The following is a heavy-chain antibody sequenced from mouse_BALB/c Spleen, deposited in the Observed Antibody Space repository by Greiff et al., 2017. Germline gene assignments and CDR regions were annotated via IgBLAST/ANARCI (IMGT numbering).Heavy chain of an antibody. CDR2: ISDGGSYT. D-gene: IGHD2-3*01. CDR3: ARDTDGYWAY. V-gene: IGHV5-4*02. CDR1: GFTFSDYY. J-gene: IGHJ3*01. Sequence: EVMLVESGGGLVKPGGSLKLSCAASGFTFSDYYMYWVRQTPEKRLEWVATISDGGSYTYYPDSVKGRFTISRDNAKNNLYLQMSSLKSEDTAMYYCARDTDGYWAYWGQGTLVTVSA.